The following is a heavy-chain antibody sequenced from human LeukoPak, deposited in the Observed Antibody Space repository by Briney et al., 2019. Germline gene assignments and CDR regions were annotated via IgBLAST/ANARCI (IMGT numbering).Heavy chain of an antibody. Sequence: GGSLRLSCAASGFTFSSYGMSWVRQAPGKGLEWVSGISGSGGSTYYADSVKGRFTISRDNSKNTLYLQVNSPRAEDTAVYYCAKNYYGSGSHGANFDYWGQGTLVTVSS. CDR3: AKNYYGSGSHGANFDY. CDR2: ISGSGGST. J-gene: IGHJ4*02. CDR1: GFTFSSYG. D-gene: IGHD3-10*01. V-gene: IGHV3-23*01.